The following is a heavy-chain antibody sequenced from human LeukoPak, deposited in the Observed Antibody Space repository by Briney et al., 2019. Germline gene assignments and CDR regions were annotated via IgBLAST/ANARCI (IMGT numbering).Heavy chain of an antibody. CDR2: IYYSGST. Sequence: PSETLSLTCTVSGGSISSYYWSWIRQPPGKGLEGIGYIYYSGSTNYNPPLKSRVTISVDTSKNQFSLKLSSVTAADTAVYYCARGQDYGDYVDYWGQGTLVTVSS. J-gene: IGHJ4*02. V-gene: IGHV4-59*01. D-gene: IGHD4-17*01. CDR3: ARGQDYGDYVDY. CDR1: GGSISSYY.